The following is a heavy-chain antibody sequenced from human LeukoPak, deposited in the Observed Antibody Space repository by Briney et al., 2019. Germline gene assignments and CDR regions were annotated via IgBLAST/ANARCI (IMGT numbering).Heavy chain of an antibody. CDR1: GGSFSGYY. D-gene: IGHD6-19*01. CDR3: ARRVRGSSGWYGY. Sequence: SETLSLTCAVYGGSFSGYYWSWIRQPPGKGLEWIGEINRSGSTNYNPSLKSRVTISVDTSKNQFSLKLSSVTAADTAVYYCARRVRGSSGWYGYWGQGTLVTVSS. V-gene: IGHV4-34*01. J-gene: IGHJ4*02. CDR2: INRSGST.